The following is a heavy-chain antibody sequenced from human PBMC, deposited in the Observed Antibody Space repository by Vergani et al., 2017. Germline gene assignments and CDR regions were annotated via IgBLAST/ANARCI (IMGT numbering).Heavy chain of an antibody. D-gene: IGHD3-22*01. CDR2: ISSSSSTI. CDR1: GFTFSSYS. Sequence: EVQLVESGGGLVQPGGSLRLSCAASGFTFSSYSMNWVRQAPGKGLEWVSYISSSSSTIYYADSVKGRFTISRDNAKNSLYLQMNSLRAEDTAVYYCAGGSGSSDAFDIWGQGTMVTVSS. CDR3: AGGSGSSDAFDI. V-gene: IGHV3-48*01. J-gene: IGHJ3*02.